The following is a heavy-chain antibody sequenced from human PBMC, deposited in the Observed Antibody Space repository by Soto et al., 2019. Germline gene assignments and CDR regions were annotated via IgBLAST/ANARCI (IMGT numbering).Heavy chain of an antibody. CDR2: IWSAGLT. CDR1: GFTFSSKY. D-gene: IGHD2-15*01. V-gene: IGHV3-53*01. Sequence: XGSLSLSFAASGFTFSSKYMNWVRQAPGRGLEWVSIIWSAGLTYYADSVRGRFTISRDISKNILFLQMNNLRAEDSDIYYCARELPPDLWGQGTLVTVSS. J-gene: IGHJ5*02. CDR3: ARELPPDL.